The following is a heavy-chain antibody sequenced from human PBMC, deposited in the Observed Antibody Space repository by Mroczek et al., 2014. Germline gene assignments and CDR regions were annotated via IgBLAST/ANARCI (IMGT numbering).Heavy chain of an antibody. CDR3: AKDIWGSGSYPGFDY. CDR1: GFTFDDYA. V-gene: IGHV3-9*01. CDR2: ISWNSGSI. D-gene: IGHD3-10*01. J-gene: IGHJ4*02. Sequence: VQLVESGGGLVQPGRSLRLSCAASGFTFDDYAMHWVRQAPGKGLEWVSGISWNSGSIGYADSVKGRFTISRDNAKNSLYLQMNSLRAEDTALYYCAKDIWGSGSYPGFDYWGQGTLVTVSS.